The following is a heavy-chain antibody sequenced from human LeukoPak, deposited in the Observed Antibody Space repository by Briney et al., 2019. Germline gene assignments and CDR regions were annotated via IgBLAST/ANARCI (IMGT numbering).Heavy chain of an antibody. CDR2: ISYDGSNI. J-gene: IGHJ4*02. V-gene: IGHV3-30*04. CDR3: ARDRGDGCNFPSEAPYIY. CDR1: GFTFSNYS. D-gene: IGHD5-24*01. Sequence: PGGSPRLSCAASGFTFSNYSMHWVRQAPAKGLEWVALISYDGSNIYYADSVKGRFTISRDNSKNTLYLQMNSLRAEDTAVFYCARDRGDGCNFPSEAPYIYWGQGTLVTVSS.